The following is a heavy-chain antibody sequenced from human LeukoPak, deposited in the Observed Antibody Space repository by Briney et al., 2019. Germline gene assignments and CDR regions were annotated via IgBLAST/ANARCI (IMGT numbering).Heavy chain of an antibody. V-gene: IGHV4-59*01. J-gene: IGHJ6*02. CDR3: ARARGTAMVGGDYYYGMDV. D-gene: IGHD5-18*01. CDR2: IYYSGST. Sequence: SETLSLTCTVSGGSISSYYWSWIRQPPGKGLEWIGYIYYSGSTNYNPSLKSRVTISVDTSKNQFSLKLSSVTAADTAVYYCARARGTAMVGGDYYYGMDVWGQGTTVTVSS. CDR1: GGSISSYY.